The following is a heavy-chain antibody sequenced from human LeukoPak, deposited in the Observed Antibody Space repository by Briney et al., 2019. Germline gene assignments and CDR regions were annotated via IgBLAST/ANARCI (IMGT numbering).Heavy chain of an antibody. J-gene: IGHJ4*02. CDR1: GFTFSTHT. CDR3: RGISATGFDF. Sequence: GKSLRLSCAASGFTFSTHTMHWVRQAPGKGLDWVAFISYDGTNDYYADSVKGRFTISRDNSKSTLYLQMNSLRAEDTAVYYRRGISATGFDFWGQGTLVTVSS. CDR2: ISYDGTND. V-gene: IGHV3-30*04. D-gene: IGHD6-13*01.